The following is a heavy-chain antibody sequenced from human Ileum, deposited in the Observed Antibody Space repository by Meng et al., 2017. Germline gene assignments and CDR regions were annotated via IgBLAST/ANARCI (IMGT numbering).Heavy chain of an antibody. D-gene: IGHD2-21*02. CDR1: VGNLQTYE. V-gene: IGHV1-69*01. J-gene: IGHJ4*02. CDR2: IIRMFDTP. Sequence: GEVAAPGASGEVSCKVSVGNLQTYEISGGRQAPGQGLGWRGGIIRMFDTPNCAQKFQDRVTITAAASTSTTYMELNGLMSEDTALYYCARGAVVATTYYFDSWGQGTLVTVSS. CDR3: ARGAVVATTYYFDS.